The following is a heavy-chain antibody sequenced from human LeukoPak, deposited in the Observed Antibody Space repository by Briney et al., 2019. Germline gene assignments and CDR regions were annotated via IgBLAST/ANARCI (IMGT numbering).Heavy chain of an antibody. Sequence: SETLSLTCAVYGGSFSGHYWSWIRQPPGKGLEWIGEINHSGSTNYNPSLKSRVTISVDTSKNQFSLKLSSVTAADTAVYYCARETGYSSGRKRRPHMDVWGKGTTVTVSS. CDR2: INHSGST. D-gene: IGHD6-19*01. CDR3: ARETGYSSGRKRRPHMDV. CDR1: GGSFSGHY. J-gene: IGHJ6*04. V-gene: IGHV4-34*01.